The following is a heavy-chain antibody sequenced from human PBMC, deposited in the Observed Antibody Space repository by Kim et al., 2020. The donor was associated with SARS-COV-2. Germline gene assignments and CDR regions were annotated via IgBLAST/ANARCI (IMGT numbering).Heavy chain of an antibody. Sequence: SETLSLTCAVSGGSISSGGYSWSWIRQPPGKGLEWIGYIYHSGSTYYNPSLKSRVTISVDRSKNQFSLKLSSVTAADTAVYYCARGVVVAATRPFYFDYWGQGTLVTVSS. V-gene: IGHV4-30-2*01. D-gene: IGHD2-15*01. CDR1: GGSISSGGYS. J-gene: IGHJ4*02. CDR2: IYHSGST. CDR3: ARGVVVAATRPFYFDY.